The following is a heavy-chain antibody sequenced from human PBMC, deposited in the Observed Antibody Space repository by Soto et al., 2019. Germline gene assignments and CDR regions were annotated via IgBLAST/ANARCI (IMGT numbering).Heavy chain of an antibody. D-gene: IGHD2-15*01. CDR3: AREYCSGGSCYGTDY. J-gene: IGHJ4*02. CDR1: GYTFTTFG. CDR2: ISGHNDNT. Sequence: QVQLVQSGAEVKRPGASVKVSCKASGYTFTTFGISWVRQVPGQGLEWMGWISGHNDNTKYVQRFQGRVTMTTDTSTSTVYMELGNLRSDDTAVYFCAREYCSGGSCYGTDYWGQGTLVTVSS. V-gene: IGHV1-18*01.